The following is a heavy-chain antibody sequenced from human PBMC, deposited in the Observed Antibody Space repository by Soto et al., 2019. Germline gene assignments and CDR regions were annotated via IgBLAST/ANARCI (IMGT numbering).Heavy chain of an antibody. V-gene: IGHV1-2*02. CDR2: INPNSGGT. Sequence: GASVKVSCKASGYTFTGYYMHWVRQAPGQGLAWMGWINPNSGGTNYAQKFQGRVTMTRDTSISTAYMELSRLRSDDTAVYYCARDRPLDYYDSSGYYGPHDYWGQGTLVTVSS. CDR1: GYTFTGYY. J-gene: IGHJ4*02. D-gene: IGHD3-22*01. CDR3: ARDRPLDYYDSSGYYGPHDY.